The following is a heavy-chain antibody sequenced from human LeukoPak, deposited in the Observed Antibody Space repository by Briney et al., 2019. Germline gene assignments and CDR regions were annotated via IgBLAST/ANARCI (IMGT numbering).Heavy chain of an antibody. Sequence: GGYLRLSCAASGFTFNNYWIHWVRQVPGKGLVWVSRINNDGSSASYVDSVKGRFTISRDNAKNTLFLQMNSLRAEDTAVYYCARRGTGHGMDVWGQGTTVIVSS. CDR3: ARRGTGHGMDV. D-gene: IGHD1-1*01. CDR1: GFTFNNYW. CDR2: INNDGSSA. J-gene: IGHJ6*02. V-gene: IGHV3-74*01.